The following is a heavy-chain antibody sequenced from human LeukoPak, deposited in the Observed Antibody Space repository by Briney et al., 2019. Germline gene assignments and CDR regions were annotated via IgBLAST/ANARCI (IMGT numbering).Heavy chain of an antibody. D-gene: IGHD6-13*01. CDR1: GFTFSSYW. CDR2: IKQDGSEK. V-gene: IGHV3-7*03. J-gene: IGHJ6*02. CDR3: AREQLAAAGYYYYGMDV. Sequence: GGSLRLSCAASGFTFSSYWMSWVRQAPGKGLEWVANIKQDGSEKYYVDSVKGRFTISRDNAKNSLYLQMNSLRAEDTAVYYCAREQLAAAGYYYYGMDVWGQGTTVTVSS.